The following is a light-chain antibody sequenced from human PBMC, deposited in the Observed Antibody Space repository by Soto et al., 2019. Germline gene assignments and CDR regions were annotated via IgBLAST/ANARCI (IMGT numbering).Light chain of an antibody. Sequence: QSALTQPPSASGSPGQSVTISCTGTSSDVGGYNCVSWYQQHPGKVPKLMISEVNKRPSGVPDRFSGSKSGNTASLTVSGLQAEDEADYYCSSCAHNDIYVFGTGTKLTVL. CDR1: SSDVGGYNC. CDR3: SSCAHNDIYV. V-gene: IGLV2-8*01. CDR2: EVN. J-gene: IGLJ1*01.